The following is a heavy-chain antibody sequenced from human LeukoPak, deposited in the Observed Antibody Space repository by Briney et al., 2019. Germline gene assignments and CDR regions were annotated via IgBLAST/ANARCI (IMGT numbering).Heavy chain of an antibody. CDR1: AFTFNNYG. CDR3: ARDFYDTSGYYYDY. V-gene: IGHV3-30*02. Sequence: PGGSLRLSCAASAFTFNNYGMHWVRQAPGKGLEWVAFIQFDGNDKFYADSVKGRFTISRDNSKNTLFLQMNSLRAEDTAVYYCARDFYDTSGYYYDYWGQGTLVTVSS. J-gene: IGHJ4*02. CDR2: IQFDGNDK. D-gene: IGHD3-22*01.